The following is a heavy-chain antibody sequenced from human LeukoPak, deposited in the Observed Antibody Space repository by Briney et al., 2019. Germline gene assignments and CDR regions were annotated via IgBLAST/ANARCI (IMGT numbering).Heavy chain of an antibody. V-gene: IGHV4-59*08. CDR3: ARLPMVRGVIPYYFDY. CDR2: IYYSGST. Sequence: SETLSLTCAVYGGSFSGYYWSWIRQPPGKGLEWIGYIYYSGSTNYNPSLKSRVTISVDTSKNQFSLKLSSVTAADTAVYYCARLPMVRGVIPYYFDYWGQGTLVTVSS. D-gene: IGHD3-10*01. CDR1: GGSFSGYY. J-gene: IGHJ4*02.